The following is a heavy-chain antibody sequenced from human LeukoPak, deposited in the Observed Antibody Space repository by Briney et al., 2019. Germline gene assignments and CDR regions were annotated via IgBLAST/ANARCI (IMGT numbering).Heavy chain of an antibody. J-gene: IGHJ6*02. V-gene: IGHV1-69*04. CDR2: IIPILGIA. Sequence: SVKVSCKASGGTFSSYAISCVRQAPGQGLERRGRIIPILGIANYAQKFQGRVTITADKSTSTAYMELSSLRSEDTAVYYCARLTLGYCSSTSCYESNYGMDVWGQGTTVTVSS. CDR1: GGTFSSYA. D-gene: IGHD2-2*01. CDR3: ARLTLGYCSSTSCYESNYGMDV.